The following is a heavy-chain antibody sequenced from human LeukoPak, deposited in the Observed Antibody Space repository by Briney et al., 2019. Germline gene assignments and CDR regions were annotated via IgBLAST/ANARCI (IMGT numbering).Heavy chain of an antibody. D-gene: IGHD4-17*01. CDR1: GFSFSDNY. V-gene: IGHV3-11*01. CDR3: ARDPDYGDPY. J-gene: IGHJ4*02. Sequence: PGGSLRPSCVTSGFSFSDNYMGWFRLSPGKGLEWVSYITSSGSTIEYADSVKGRFTISRDNAESSLYLQMNDVRPEDTAVYYCARDPDYGDPYWGQGTLVTVSS. CDR2: ITSSGSTI.